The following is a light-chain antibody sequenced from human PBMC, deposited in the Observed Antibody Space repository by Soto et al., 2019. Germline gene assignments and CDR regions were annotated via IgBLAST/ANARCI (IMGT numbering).Light chain of an antibody. V-gene: IGLV2-23*01. CDR2: EGS. CDR3: CAYAGSSTVV. CDR1: SSDVGSYNL. Sequence: HSALTQPACVYGSPGQSITISCTGTSSDVGSYNLVSWYQQHPGKAPKLMIYEGSKRPSGVSNRFSGSKSGNTASLTISGLQAEDEADYYCCAYAGSSTVVFGGGTKLTVL. J-gene: IGLJ2*01.